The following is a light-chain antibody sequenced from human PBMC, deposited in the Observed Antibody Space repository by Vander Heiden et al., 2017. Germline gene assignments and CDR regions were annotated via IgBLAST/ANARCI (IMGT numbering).Light chain of an antibody. CDR1: QSVSSN. J-gene: IGKJ1*01. CDR2: GAS. Sequence: EIVMTQSPATLSVSPGERATLSCRASQSVSSNLAWYQQKPGQAPRLLIYGASTRATGIPARFSGSGSGTEFTLTISSLQSEDFAVYYCQQYTNWPQTFAQGANEEI. V-gene: IGKV3D-15*01. CDR3: QQYTNWPQT.